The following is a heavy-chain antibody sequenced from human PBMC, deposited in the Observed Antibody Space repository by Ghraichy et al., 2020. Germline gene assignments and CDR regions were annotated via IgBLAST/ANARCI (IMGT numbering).Heavy chain of an antibody. J-gene: IGHJ6*02. V-gene: IGHV4-34*01. CDR3: ARIRITIFGVVNSGMDV. CDR2: INHSGST. CDR1: GGSFSGYY. D-gene: IGHD3-3*01. Sequence: GSLSLTCAVYGGSFSGYYWSWIRQPPGKGLEWIGEINHSGSTNYNPSLKSRVTISVDTSKNQFSLKLSSVTAADTAVYYCARIRITIFGVVNSGMDVWGQGTTVTVSS.